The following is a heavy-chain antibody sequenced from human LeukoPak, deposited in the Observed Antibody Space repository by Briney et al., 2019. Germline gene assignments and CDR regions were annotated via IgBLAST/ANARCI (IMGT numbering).Heavy chain of an antibody. J-gene: IGHJ5*02. CDR3: AGAVAAFNWFDP. CDR1: GDSISTYY. CDR2: IHTSGST. V-gene: IGHV4-4*09. Sequence: PSETLSLTCTVSGDSISTYYWSWIRQPPGKGLEWIGYIHTSGSTNYNPSLKSRVTISVDTSKNQFSLKLTSVTAADTAVYYCAGAVAAFNWFDPWGQGTLVTVSS. D-gene: IGHD6-19*01.